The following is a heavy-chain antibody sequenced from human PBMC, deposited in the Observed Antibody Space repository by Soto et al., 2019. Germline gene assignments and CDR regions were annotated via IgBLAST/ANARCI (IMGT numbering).Heavy chain of an antibody. V-gene: IGHV3-48*02. CDR1: GFTFSSYS. CDR3: ARIYCSGGSCYPLGY. J-gene: IGHJ4*02. Sequence: EVQLVESGGDLVQPGGSLRLSCAASGFTFSSYSMNWVRQAPGKGLEWVSYISSSSSTIYYADSVKGRFTISRDNAKNSLYLQMNSLRDEDTAVYYCARIYCSGGSCYPLGYWGQGTLVTVSS. CDR2: ISSSSSTI. D-gene: IGHD2-15*01.